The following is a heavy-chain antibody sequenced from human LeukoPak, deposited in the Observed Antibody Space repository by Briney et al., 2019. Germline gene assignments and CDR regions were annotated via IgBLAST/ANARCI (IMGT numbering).Heavy chain of an antibody. Sequence: ASVKVSCKASGYTFTGYYMHWVRQAPGQGLEWMGWINPNSGGTNYAQKFQGGVTMTRDTSITTAYMELSGLRSDDTAVYYCARDSHCGDDNCYEYFPHWGQGTLVTVSS. CDR1: GYTFTGYY. J-gene: IGHJ1*01. V-gene: IGHV1-2*02. D-gene: IGHD2-15*01. CDR3: ARDSHCGDDNCYEYFPH. CDR2: INPNSGGT.